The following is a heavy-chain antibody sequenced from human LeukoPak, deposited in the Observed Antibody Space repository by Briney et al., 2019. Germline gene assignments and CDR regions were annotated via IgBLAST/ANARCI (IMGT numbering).Heavy chain of an antibody. Sequence: PGGSLRLSCAASGFTFSSYAMSWVRQAPEKGLEWVSAIDSSGSYTWYDDSVKGRFTISRDNSKNTLYLQMNSLRAEDTAVYYCAKGSAGGRPYYFDYWGQGTLVPVSS. CDR1: GFTFSSYA. J-gene: IGHJ4*02. D-gene: IGHD6-13*01. V-gene: IGHV3-23*05. CDR3: AKGSAGGRPYYFDY. CDR2: IDSSGSYT.